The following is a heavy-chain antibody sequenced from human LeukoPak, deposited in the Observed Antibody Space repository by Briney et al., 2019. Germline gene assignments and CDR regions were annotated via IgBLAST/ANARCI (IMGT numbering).Heavy chain of an antibody. D-gene: IGHD1-26*01. Sequence: SVKVSCKASGGTFSSYAISWVRQAPGQGLEWMGGIIPIFGTANYAQKFQGRVTITTDESTSTAYMELSSLRSEDTAVYYCARVALGATSYYYMDVWGKGTTVTVSS. CDR3: ARVALGATSYYYMDV. CDR2: IIPIFGTA. V-gene: IGHV1-69*05. J-gene: IGHJ6*03. CDR1: GGTFSSYA.